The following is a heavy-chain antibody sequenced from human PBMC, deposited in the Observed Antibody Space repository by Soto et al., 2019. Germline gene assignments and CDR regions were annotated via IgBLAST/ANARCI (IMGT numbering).Heavy chain of an antibody. Sequence: QVHLVQSGTEVKRPGASVKVSCKASGYSFTAYYMHWVRQAPGQGLEWMGWISPNSGETRFAKKFLGRLTMTRDTSINPVYLELSRLVSDDAAVYSCAKDGQYGDYGYYFDYWGQGTLVTVPS. CDR2: ISPNSGET. V-gene: IGHV1-2*02. CDR1: GYSFTAYY. CDR3: AKDGQYGDYGYYFDY. J-gene: IGHJ4*02. D-gene: IGHD4-17*01.